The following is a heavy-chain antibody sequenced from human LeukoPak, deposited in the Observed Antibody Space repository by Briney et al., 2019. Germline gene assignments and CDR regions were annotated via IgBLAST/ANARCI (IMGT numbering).Heavy chain of an antibody. V-gene: IGHV4-34*01. CDR1: GGSFSGYY. CDR2: INHSGST. Sequence: PSETLSLTCAVYGGSFSGYYRSWIRQPPGKGLEWIGEINHSGSTNYSPSLKSRVTISVETSKNQFSLKLSSVTAADTAVYYCARDRYYYDSSGHSRWFDPWGQGTLVTVSS. D-gene: IGHD3-22*01. CDR3: ARDRYYYDSSGHSRWFDP. J-gene: IGHJ5*02.